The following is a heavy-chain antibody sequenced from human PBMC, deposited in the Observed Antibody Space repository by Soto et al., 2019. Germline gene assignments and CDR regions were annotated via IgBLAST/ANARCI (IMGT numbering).Heavy chain of an antibody. D-gene: IGHD3-10*01. CDR3: ARGGGFFDY. J-gene: IGHJ4*02. CDR1: GFTFSSYV. Sequence: EVQLVESGGGLVQPGGSLRLSCAASGFTFSSYVINWVRQGPGKGLEWVSYISISSSTRYYADSVRGRFTISRDNAKNSLYLQMNSLRDEDTAVYYCARGGGFFDYWGQGTLVTVSS. CDR2: ISISSSTR. V-gene: IGHV3-48*02.